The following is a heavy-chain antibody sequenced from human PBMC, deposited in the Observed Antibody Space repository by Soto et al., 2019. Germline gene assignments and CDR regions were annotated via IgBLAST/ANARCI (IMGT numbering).Heavy chain of an antibody. D-gene: IGHD3-22*01. J-gene: IGHJ3*02. V-gene: IGHV1-2*04. Sequence: AASVKVSCKASGYTFTGYYMHWVRQAPGQGLEWMGWINPNSGGTNYAQKFQGWVTMTRDTSISTAYMELSRLRSDDTAVYYCARQMIGAPGAFDIWGQGTMVTVSS. CDR2: INPNSGGT. CDR1: GYTFTGYY. CDR3: ARQMIGAPGAFDI.